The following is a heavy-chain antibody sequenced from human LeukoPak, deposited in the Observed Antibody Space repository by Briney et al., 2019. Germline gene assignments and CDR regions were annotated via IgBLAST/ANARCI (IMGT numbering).Heavy chain of an antibody. Sequence: SETLSLTCTVSGYSISSGYYWGWIRQPPGKGLEWIGSIYHSGSTYYNPSLKSRVTISVDTSKNQFSLKLSSVTAADTAVYYCARFLGGEYYFDYWGQGTLVTVSS. V-gene: IGHV4-38-2*02. D-gene: IGHD3-10*01. CDR3: ARFLGGEYYFDY. CDR1: GYSISSGYY. CDR2: IYHSGST. J-gene: IGHJ4*02.